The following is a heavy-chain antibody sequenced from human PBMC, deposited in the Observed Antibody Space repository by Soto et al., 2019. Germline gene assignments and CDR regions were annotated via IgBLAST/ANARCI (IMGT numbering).Heavy chain of an antibody. CDR2: IYHSGST. V-gene: IGHV4-38-2*01. Sequence: SETLSLTCAVSGYSISSGYYWGWIRQPPGKGLEWIGSIYHSGSTYYNPSLKSRVTISVDTSKNQFSLKLSSVTAADTAVYYCARVLPHPDAFDIWGQGTMVTV. CDR1: GYSISSGYY. CDR3: ARVLPHPDAFDI. J-gene: IGHJ3*02.